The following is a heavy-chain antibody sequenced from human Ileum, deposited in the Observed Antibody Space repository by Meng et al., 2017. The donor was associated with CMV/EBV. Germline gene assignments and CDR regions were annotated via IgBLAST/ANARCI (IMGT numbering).Heavy chain of an antibody. CDR2: IYYRGST. CDR3: AASYCSSTSCYQGAPGGDY. Sequence: GSLRPSCTVPGGSISSYYWSWIRQPPGKGLEWIGYIYYRGSTNYNPSLKSRVTISVDTSKNQFSLKLSSVTAADTAVYYCAASYCSSTSCYQGAPGGDYWGQGTLVTVSS. D-gene: IGHD2-2*01. J-gene: IGHJ4*02. CDR1: GGSISSYY. V-gene: IGHV4-59*01.